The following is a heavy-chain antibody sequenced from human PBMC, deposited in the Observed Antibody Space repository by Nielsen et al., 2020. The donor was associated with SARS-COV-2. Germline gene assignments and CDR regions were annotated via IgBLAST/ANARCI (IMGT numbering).Heavy chain of an antibody. J-gene: IGHJ6*03. CDR2: IDPSDSYT. D-gene: IGHD6-13*01. CDR1: GYSFTSYW. CDR3: ARLSIAAAGLTDYYYYMDV. V-gene: IGHV5-10-1*01. Sequence: GESLKISCKGSGYSFTSYWIGWVRQMPGKGLEWMGRIDPSDSYTNYSPSFQGHVTISADKSISTAYLQWSSLKASDTAMYYCARLSIAAAGLTDYYYYMDVWGKGTTVTVSS.